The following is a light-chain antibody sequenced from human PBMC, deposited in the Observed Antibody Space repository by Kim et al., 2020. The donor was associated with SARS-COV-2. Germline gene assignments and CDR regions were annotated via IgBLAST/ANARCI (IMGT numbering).Light chain of an antibody. CDR1: SSDVGAYNF. J-gene: IGLJ3*02. CDR2: DVN. Sequence: GQSITISCTVTSSDVGAYNFVSWCQQHPGKTPKLKIYDVNNRPSGVSDRFSGSKSGNTASLTISGLQPEDEADYYCASYTTSRTWVFGGGTQLTVL. CDR3: ASYTTSRTWV. V-gene: IGLV2-14*03.